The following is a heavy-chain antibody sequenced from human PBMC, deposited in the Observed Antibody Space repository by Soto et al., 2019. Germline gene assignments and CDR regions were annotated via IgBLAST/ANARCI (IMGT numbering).Heavy chain of an antibody. D-gene: IGHD3-16*02. CDR2: ISGSGGST. J-gene: IGHJ6*02. CDR3: ATADPDHYVCGSYRYYYYYYGMDV. V-gene: IGHV3-23*01. Sequence: GGSLRLSCAASGFTFSSYAMSWVRQAPGKGLEWVSAISGSGGSTYYADSVKGRFTISRDNSKNTLYLQMNSLRAEDTAVYYCATADPDHYVCGSYRYYYYYYGMDVWGQGTTVTVSS. CDR1: GFTFSSYA.